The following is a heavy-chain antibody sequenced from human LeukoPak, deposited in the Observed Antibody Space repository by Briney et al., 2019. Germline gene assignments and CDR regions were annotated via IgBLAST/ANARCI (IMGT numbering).Heavy chain of an antibody. J-gene: IGHJ6*02. CDR2: IAYDGRNK. CDR3: ARDLGDSLYYYYYGMDV. D-gene: IGHD4-17*01. CDR1: GFTFSNYA. V-gene: IGHV3-30-3*01. Sequence: GGSLRLSCVASGFTFSNYAMHWVRQAPGKGLEWVAVIAYDGRNKFYADSLKGRFTISRDNAKNSLYLQMNSLRAEDTAVYYCARDLGDSLYYYYYGMDVWGQGTTVTVSS.